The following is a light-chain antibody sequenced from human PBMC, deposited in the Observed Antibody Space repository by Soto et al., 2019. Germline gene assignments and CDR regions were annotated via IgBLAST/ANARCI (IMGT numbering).Light chain of an antibody. Sequence: ESVLTQSPGTLFLSPGERATLSCRASQSVSSAFFAWYQQKPGQAPRLLIYGVSSRATGITDRFSGSGSGTDFTLTISRLEPEDFVVYFCQQYSSLPHTFGQGTKLEVK. J-gene: IGKJ2*01. CDR1: QSVSSAF. CDR2: GVS. CDR3: QQYSSLPHT. V-gene: IGKV3-20*01.